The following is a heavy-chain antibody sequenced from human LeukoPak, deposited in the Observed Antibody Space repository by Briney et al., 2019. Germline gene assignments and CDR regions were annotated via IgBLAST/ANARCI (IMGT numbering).Heavy chain of an antibody. Sequence: SETPSLTCAVSGYSISSGYYWGWIRQPPGKGLEWIGSIYHSGSTYYNPSLKSRVTISVDTSKNQFSLKLSSVTAADTAVYYCARVLYSSGWDGDYYYYMDVWGKGTTVTVSS. CDR2: IYHSGST. CDR3: ARVLYSSGWDGDYYYYMDV. J-gene: IGHJ6*03. V-gene: IGHV4-38-2*01. CDR1: GYSISSGYY. D-gene: IGHD6-19*01.